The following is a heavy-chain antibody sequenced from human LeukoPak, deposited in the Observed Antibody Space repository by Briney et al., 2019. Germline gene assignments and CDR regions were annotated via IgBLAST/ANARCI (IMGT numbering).Heavy chain of an antibody. CDR1: GGSISSIENY. V-gene: IGHV4-39*01. J-gene: IGHJ4*02. CDR3: ARHFDY. Sequence: SETLSLTCTVSGGSISSIENYWGWIRQPPGKGLGWIGSISYSGNTYYNPSLKSRVTISGNTSQNQFSLKMTSVTAADTAVYYCARHFDYWGQGTLVTVSS. CDR2: ISYSGNT.